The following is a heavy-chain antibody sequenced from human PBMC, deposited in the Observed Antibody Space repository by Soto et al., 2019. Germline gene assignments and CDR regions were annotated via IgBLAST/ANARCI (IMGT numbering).Heavy chain of an antibody. D-gene: IGHD2-21*02. J-gene: IGHJ6*02. CDR3: ARDGVTGYYYYGMDV. CDR2: IYSGGRT. V-gene: IGHV3-66*01. CDR1: GFTVSSNY. Sequence: EVQLVESGGGLVQPGGSLRLSCAASGFTVSSNYMSWVRQAPGKGLEWVSVIYSGGRTYYADSGKGRFIISRDNSKNTLYLQMNSLRAEDTAVYYCARDGVTGYYYYGMDVWGQGTTVTVSS.